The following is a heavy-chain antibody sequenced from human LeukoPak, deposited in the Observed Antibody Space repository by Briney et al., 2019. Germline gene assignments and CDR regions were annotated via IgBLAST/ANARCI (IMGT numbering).Heavy chain of an antibody. Sequence: GGSLRLSCEASGFTFSSNYMSWVRQAPGKGLEWVANIKQDGSEKYYVDSVKGRFTISRDNAKNSLYLQMNSLRAEDTAVYYCARERLGVVFDYWGQGTLVTVSS. CDR1: GFTFSSNY. J-gene: IGHJ4*02. D-gene: IGHD3-16*01. CDR2: IKQDGSEK. V-gene: IGHV3-7*01. CDR3: ARERLGVVFDY.